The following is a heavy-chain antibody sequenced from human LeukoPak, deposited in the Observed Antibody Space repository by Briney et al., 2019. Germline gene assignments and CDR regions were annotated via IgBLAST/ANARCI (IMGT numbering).Heavy chain of an antibody. CDR1: GFTFSSYA. D-gene: IGHD3-10*01. J-gene: IGHJ4*02. Sequence: GGSLRLSCAASGFTFSSYAMSWVRQAPGKGLEWVSAISGSGGSTYYADSVKGRFTISRDNSKHTLYLQMNSLRAEDTAVYYCAKAEGSWNQAFDYWGQGDLVTVSS. CDR2: ISGSGGST. CDR3: AKAEGSWNQAFDY. V-gene: IGHV3-23*01.